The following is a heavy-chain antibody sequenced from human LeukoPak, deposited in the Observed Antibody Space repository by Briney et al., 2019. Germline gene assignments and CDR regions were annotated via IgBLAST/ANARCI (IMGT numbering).Heavy chain of an antibody. Sequence: PGGSLRLSCAASEVTFSNYAMSWVRQAPGKGLEWVSSINGGGGNTYYADAVKGRFTISRDNSKNTLYLQMNSLRAEDTAVYYCAPRPDMTAAKSYFDYWGQGTLVTVSS. CDR1: EVTFSNYA. CDR2: INGGGGNT. J-gene: IGHJ4*02. V-gene: IGHV3-23*01. CDR3: APRPDMTAAKSYFDY. D-gene: IGHD6-13*01.